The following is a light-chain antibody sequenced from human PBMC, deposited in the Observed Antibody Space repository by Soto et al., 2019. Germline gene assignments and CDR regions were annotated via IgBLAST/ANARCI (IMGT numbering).Light chain of an antibody. J-gene: IGKJ1*01. CDR3: MQALQTPWT. CDR2: LGS. Sequence: DIVMTQSPLSLPVTHGEPASISCRSSQSLLHSDGYIYLDWYLQRPGQSPQLLICLGSNRASGVPDRFSGSGSGTHFTLTISRVEAEDFGVYYCMQALQTPWTFGQGTRVEVK. V-gene: IGKV2-28*01. CDR1: QSLLHSDGYIY.